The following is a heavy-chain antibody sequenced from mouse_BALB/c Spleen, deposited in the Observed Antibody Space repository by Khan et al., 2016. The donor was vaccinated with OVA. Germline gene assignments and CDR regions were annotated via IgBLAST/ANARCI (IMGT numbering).Heavy chain of an antibody. CDR2: IYPGDGNT. V-gene: IGHV1-80*01. D-gene: IGHD1-1*01. CDR1: GYAFSSYW. Sequence: QVQLQQSGAELVRPGSSVKISCKATGYAFSSYWMNWVKQRPGQGLEWIGQIYPGDGNTYYNGKFKGKATLTADTSSSTAYMQLTSLTSEDSAVYFCAIEGYSGSRRAWFAYWGQGTLVTVSA. J-gene: IGHJ3*01. CDR3: AIEGYSGSRRAWFAY.